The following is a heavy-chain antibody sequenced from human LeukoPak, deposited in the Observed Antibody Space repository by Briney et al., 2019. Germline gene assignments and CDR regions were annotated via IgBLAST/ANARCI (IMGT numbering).Heavy chain of an antibody. CDR1: VFTVCSNY. J-gene: IGHJ4*02. Sequence: PGRPLRLSCAPSVFTVCSNYMSCVRQAPGKGLECVSGITSSGASAYYAASVKGRFTVSRDNSENTLYLQINNLSAEDSGTYYCVKDEDLYSPTWYLFEDWGQGTLVTVSS. CDR3: VKDEDLYSPTWYLFED. D-gene: IGHD5-12*01. V-gene: IGHV3-53*01. CDR2: ITSSGASA.